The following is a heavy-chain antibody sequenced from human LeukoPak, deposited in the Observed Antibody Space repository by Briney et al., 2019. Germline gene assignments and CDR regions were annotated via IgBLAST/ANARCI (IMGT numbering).Heavy chain of an antibody. Sequence: SETLSLTCAVSGGSLSAYYWTWIRQPPGKGLEWIGEINHSGSANYNPSLKSRVTISSDTSKNQFSLKLSSVTAADTAVYYCARGQGTVTTHWGQGTLVTVSS. V-gene: IGHV4-34*01. CDR2: INHSGSA. D-gene: IGHD4-17*01. J-gene: IGHJ4*02. CDR1: GGSLSAYY. CDR3: ARGQGTVTTH.